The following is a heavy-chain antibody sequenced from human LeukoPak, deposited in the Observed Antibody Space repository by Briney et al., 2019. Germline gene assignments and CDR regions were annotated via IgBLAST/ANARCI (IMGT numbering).Heavy chain of an antibody. D-gene: IGHD1-7*01. Sequence: WASVTVSCKASGYTFTSYYMHWVRQAPGQGLEWMGIINPSGGSTSYAQKFQGRVTMTRDTSTSTVYMELSSLRSEDTAVYYCARKGLELTPLDYWGQGTLVTVSS. CDR1: GYTFTSYY. CDR3: ARKGLELTPLDY. CDR2: INPSGGST. J-gene: IGHJ4*02. V-gene: IGHV1-46*01.